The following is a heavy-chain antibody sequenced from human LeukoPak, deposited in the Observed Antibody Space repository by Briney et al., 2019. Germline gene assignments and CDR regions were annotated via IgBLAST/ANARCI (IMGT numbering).Heavy chain of an antibody. CDR3: ARESGIATTGRWFDP. CDR1: GDSVSSSSAA. CDR2: TYFRSDWFN. J-gene: IGHJ5*02. V-gene: IGHV6-1*01. Sequence: LRLSCAISGDSVSSSSAAWNWIRQSPSRGLEWLGRTYFRSDWFNDYAVSVKSRITVNPDTSKNQFSLHLSSVTPEDTAVYYCARESGIATTGRWFDPWGQGTLVTVSS. D-gene: IGHD6-13*01.